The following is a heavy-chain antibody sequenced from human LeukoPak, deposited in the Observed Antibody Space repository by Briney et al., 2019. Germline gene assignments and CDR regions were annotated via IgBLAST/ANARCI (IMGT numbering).Heavy chain of an antibody. Sequence: SETLSLTCTVSGGSISSSSYYRGWIRQPPGKGLEWIGSIYYSGSTYYNPSLKSRVTISVDTSKNQFSLKLSSVTAADTAVYYCARHGGHGQNYYYYTDVWGKGTTVTVSS. J-gene: IGHJ6*03. D-gene: IGHD3-3*01. V-gene: IGHV4-39*01. CDR1: GGSISSSSYY. CDR3: ARHGGHGQNYYYYTDV. CDR2: IYYSGST.